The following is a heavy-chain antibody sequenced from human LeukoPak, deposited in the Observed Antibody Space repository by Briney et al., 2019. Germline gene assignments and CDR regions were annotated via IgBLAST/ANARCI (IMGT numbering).Heavy chain of an antibody. J-gene: IGHJ6*02. CDR3: ARARGVVPAAIRRRDYYYGMDV. V-gene: IGHV1-69*13. CDR1: GGTFSSYA. Sequence: GASVKVSCKASGGTFSSYAISWVRQAPGQGLEWMGGIIPIFGTANYAQKFQGRVTITADESTSTAYMELSRLRSDDTAVYYCARARGVVPAAIRRRDYYYGMDVWGQGTTVTVSS. CDR2: IIPIFGTA. D-gene: IGHD2-2*02.